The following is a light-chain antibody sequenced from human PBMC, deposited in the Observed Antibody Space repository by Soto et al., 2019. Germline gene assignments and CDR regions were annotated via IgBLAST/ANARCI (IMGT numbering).Light chain of an antibody. V-gene: IGKV1-5*01. CDR3: QQYNSYSFT. CDR2: DAA. CDR1: QSISSW. J-gene: IGKJ2*01. Sequence: DIQMTQSPSTLSASVGDRVTITCRASQSISSWLAWYQQKPGKAPKLLIYDAASLESGVPSRFRGSGSGPEFTLTISSLQPDDFATYYCQQYNSYSFTFGKGTKLAIK.